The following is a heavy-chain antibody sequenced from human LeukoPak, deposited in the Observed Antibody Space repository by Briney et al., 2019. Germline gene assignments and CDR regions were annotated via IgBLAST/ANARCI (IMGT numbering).Heavy chain of an antibody. CDR2: IYTSGTT. CDR3: ARARSPNIAVAGACFDY. D-gene: IGHD6-19*01. V-gene: IGHV4-4*07. Sequence: SETLSLTCTVSDVSISTYYWNWIRQPAGKGLEWIGRIYTSGTTNYSPSLKSRITMSVGASKNQFSLNLSSVTAADTAVYYCARARSPNIAVAGACFDYWGQGILVTVSS. CDR1: DVSISTYY. J-gene: IGHJ4*02.